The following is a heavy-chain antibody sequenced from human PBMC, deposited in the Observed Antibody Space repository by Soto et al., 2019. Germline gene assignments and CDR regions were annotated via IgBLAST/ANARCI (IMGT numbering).Heavy chain of an antibody. CDR1: GFTFGNAY. J-gene: IGHJ4*02. D-gene: IGHD3-16*01. CDR2: IKSKSDGGAT. CDR3: SPNTYMKAQAAYDFAY. Sequence: GGSLRLSCAASGFTFGNAYMNWVRQAPGKGLEWVGRIKSKSDGGATDYAAPVKGRFTISRDDSKNTLYLQMNSLKAEDTAMYCFSPNTYMKAQAAYDFAYGGKGPLV. V-gene: IGHV3-15*07.